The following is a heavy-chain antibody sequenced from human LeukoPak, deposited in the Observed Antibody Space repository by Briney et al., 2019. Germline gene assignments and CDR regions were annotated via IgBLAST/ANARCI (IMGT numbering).Heavy chain of an antibody. CDR1: GYTFVSYG. D-gene: IGHD1-26*01. CDR2: ISAYNGNT. CDR3: ARAGTSGSYYWYFDL. Sequence: ASVKVSCKASGYTFVSYGISWVRQAPGQGLEWMGWISAYNGNTNYAQKFQGRVTMTTDTSTSTAYMELRSLRSDDTAVYYCARAGTSGSYYWYFDLWGRGTLVTVSS. V-gene: IGHV1-18*01. J-gene: IGHJ2*01.